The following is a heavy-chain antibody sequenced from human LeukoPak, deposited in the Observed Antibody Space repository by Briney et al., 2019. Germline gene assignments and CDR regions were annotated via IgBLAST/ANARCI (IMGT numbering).Heavy chain of an antibody. CDR3: ARRRRIVGATPGAFDI. D-gene: IGHD1-26*01. Sequence: NPSETLSLTCAGYGXSFSCYYWSWIRQAPGKGLEWIGEISHSGSTNYNPSLKSRVTISVDTSKTQFSLKLSSVTAADTAVYYCARRRRIVGATPGAFDIWGQGTMVTVSS. V-gene: IGHV4-34*01. CDR1: GXSFSCYY. J-gene: IGHJ3*02. CDR2: ISHSGST.